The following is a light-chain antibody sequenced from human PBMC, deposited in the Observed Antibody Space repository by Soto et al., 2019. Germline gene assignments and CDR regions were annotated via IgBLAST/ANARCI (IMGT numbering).Light chain of an antibody. CDR1: RANTGADYD. J-gene: IGLJ2*01. CDR2: DNN. V-gene: IGLV1-40*01. CDR3: QSYDSSLSNLVV. Sequence: QSVRTQPPSVSGAPGQSVTISCTGSRANTGADYDVHWYQHLPGSAPKLLIYDNNIRPSGVPDRFSGSKSGTSASLAITGLQAEDEGDYYCQSYDSSLSNLVVFGGGTQLTVL.